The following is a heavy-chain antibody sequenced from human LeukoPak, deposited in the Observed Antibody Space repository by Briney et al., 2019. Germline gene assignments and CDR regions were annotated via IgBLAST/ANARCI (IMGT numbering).Heavy chain of an antibody. CDR3: AWAGIGGGTAEFDY. J-gene: IGHJ4*02. Sequence: GASVKVSCKASGYTFTGYYMHWVRQAPGQGLEWMGWINPNSGGTNYAQKFQGRVTMTRDTSSSTAYMEVSRLRSDDTAVYCRAWAGIGGGTAEFDYWGQGTLVTVSS. D-gene: IGHD1-26*01. CDR1: GYTFTGYY. CDR2: INPNSGGT. V-gene: IGHV1-2*02.